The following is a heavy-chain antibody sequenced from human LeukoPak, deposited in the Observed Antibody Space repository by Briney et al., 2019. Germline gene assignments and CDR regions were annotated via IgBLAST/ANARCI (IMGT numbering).Heavy chain of an antibody. CDR1: GGTFSSYA. D-gene: IGHD5-24*01. CDR2: IIPILGIA. J-gene: IGHJ4*02. CDR3: ARGDGYTPGFDY. V-gene: IGHV1-69*04. Sequence: SVKVSCKASGGTFSSYAISWVRQAPGQGLEWMGRIIPILGIANYAQKFQGRVTITTDESTSTAYMELSSLRSEDTAVYYCARGDGYTPGFDYWGQGTLVTVSS.